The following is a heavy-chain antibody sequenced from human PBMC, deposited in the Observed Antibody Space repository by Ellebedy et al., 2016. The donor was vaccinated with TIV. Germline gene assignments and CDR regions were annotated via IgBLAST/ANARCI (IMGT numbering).Heavy chain of an antibody. D-gene: IGHD5-24*01. CDR2: IYYSGST. CDR3: ARARDGYNNFDY. Sequence: SETLSLXXTVSGGSISSYYWSWIRQPPGKGLEWIGYIYYSGSTNYNPSLKSRVTISVDTSKNQFSLKLSSVTAADTAVYYCARARDGYNNFDYWGQGTLVTVSS. V-gene: IGHV4-59*01. J-gene: IGHJ4*02. CDR1: GGSISSYY.